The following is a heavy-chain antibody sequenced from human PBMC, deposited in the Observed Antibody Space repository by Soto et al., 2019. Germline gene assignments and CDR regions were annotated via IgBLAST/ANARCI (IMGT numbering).Heavy chain of an antibody. J-gene: IGHJ3*01. Sequence: EVQLVESGGGLVQPGESLRLSCAASGFTFDYYWMHWVRQAPGKGLVWVSRVHSDGTTTTYADSVKGRFTISRDNARNAVSLQMSSLRAEDTAIYYCARGDRGGFDLWGHGTVVTVSS. CDR2: VHSDGTTT. CDR3: ARGDRGGFDL. CDR1: GFTFDYYW. V-gene: IGHV3-74*01. D-gene: IGHD3-10*01.